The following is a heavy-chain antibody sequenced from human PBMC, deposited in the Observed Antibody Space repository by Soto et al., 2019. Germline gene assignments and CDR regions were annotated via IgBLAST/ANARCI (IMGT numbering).Heavy chain of an antibody. CDR1: GYTFTSYY. Sequence: ASVKVSCKASGYTFTSYYMHWVRQAPGQGLEWMGIINPSGGSTSYAQKFQGRVTITADKSTSTAYMELSSLRSEDTAVYYCASASLAPPWFDPWGQGTLVTVSS. CDR3: ASASLAPPWFDP. J-gene: IGHJ5*02. CDR2: INPSGGST. V-gene: IGHV1-46*01.